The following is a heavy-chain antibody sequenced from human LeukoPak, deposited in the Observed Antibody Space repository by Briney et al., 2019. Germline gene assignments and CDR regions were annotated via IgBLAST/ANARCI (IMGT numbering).Heavy chain of an antibody. CDR2: LSSSSTYV. D-gene: IGHD2-15*01. CDR1: GFTFSTYS. J-gene: IGHJ4*02. CDR3: ARVRCSGGGCFYNFDY. V-gene: IGHV3-21*01. Sequence: KTGGSLRLSCAASGFTFSTYSMNWVRQAPGKGLEWVSSLSSSSTYVYYAGSVKGRFTISRDNAKNSLYLQMNSLRAEDTAVYYCARVRCSGGGCFYNFDYWGQGSLVTVSS.